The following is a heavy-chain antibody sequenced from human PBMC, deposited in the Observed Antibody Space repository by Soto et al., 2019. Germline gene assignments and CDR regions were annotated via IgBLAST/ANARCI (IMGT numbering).Heavy chain of an antibody. V-gene: IGHV1-69*02. CDR2: IIPILGIA. CDR1: VGTFSSYT. D-gene: IGHD2-15*01. Sequence: QVQLVQSGAEVKKPGSSVKVSCKASVGTFSSYTISWVRQAPGQGLEWMGRIIPILGIANYAQKFQGRVTITADKSTSTAYMELRSLRSEDTAGYYCARGRRDSASQAVFDYWGQGTLVTVSS. J-gene: IGHJ4*02. CDR3: ARGRRDSASQAVFDY.